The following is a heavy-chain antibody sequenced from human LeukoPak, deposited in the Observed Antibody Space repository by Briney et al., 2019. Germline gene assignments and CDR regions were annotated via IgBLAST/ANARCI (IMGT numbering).Heavy chain of an antibody. V-gene: IGHV3-53*01. D-gene: IGHD3-22*01. Sequence: PGGSLRLSCAASGFIVSSNYMSWVHQAPGKGLEWVSVIYAGGSTFYADSVKGRFTISRDSSKNTLYLQMNSLRGEDTAVYYCGGLRSSGYLIDYWGQGTQVTVSS. J-gene: IGHJ4*02. CDR2: IYAGGST. CDR1: GFIVSSNY. CDR3: GGLRSSGYLIDY.